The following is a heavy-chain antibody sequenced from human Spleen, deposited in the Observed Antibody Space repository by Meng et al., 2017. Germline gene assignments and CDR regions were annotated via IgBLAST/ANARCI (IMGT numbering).Heavy chain of an antibody. D-gene: IGHD6-19*01. CDR1: VYTFTSYG. V-gene: IGHV1-18*01. Sequence: ASVTVSCKASVYTFTSYGITWVRQAPGQGLEWMGWISVYNGNTNYAQKFQGRVTMTTDKYTSTAYMELRSLRSDDTAVYYCARSGIAVAGSRVCDYWGQGTLVTVSS. CDR3: ARSGIAVAGSRVCDY. CDR2: ISVYNGNT. J-gene: IGHJ4*02.